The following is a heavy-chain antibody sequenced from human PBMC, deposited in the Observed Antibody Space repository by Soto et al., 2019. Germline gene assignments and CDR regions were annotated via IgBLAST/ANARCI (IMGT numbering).Heavy chain of an antibody. Sequence: PSETLCLTCAVYGGSFSGYYWSWIRQPPGKGLEWIGEINHSGSTNYNPSLKSRVTISVDTSKNQFSLKLSSVTAADTAVYYCARGGSYGSGKEVDYYVHYWGQATLVTVSS. D-gene: IGHD3-10*01. V-gene: IGHV4-34*01. CDR3: ARGGSYGSGKEVDYYVHY. CDR1: GGSFSGYY. CDR2: INHSGST. J-gene: IGHJ4*02.